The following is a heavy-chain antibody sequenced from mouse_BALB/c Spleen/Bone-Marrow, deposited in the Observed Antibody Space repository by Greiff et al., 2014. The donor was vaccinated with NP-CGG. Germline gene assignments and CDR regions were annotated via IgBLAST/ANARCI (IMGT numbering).Heavy chain of an antibody. CDR1: GFSLTSYG. CDR3: ARDWLRRAMDY. J-gene: IGHJ4*01. Sequence: VMLVESGPGLVAPSQSLSITCTVSGFSLTSYGVHWVRQPPGKGLEWLGVMWAGGSTNYNSALMSRLSISKDNSKSQVFLKMNSLQTDDTAMYFCARDWLRRAMDYWGQGTSVTVSS. V-gene: IGHV2-9*02. D-gene: IGHD2-2*01. CDR2: MWAGGST.